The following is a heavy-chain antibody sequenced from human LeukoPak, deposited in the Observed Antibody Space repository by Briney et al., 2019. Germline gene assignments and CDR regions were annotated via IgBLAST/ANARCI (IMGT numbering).Heavy chain of an antibody. CDR2: IRPNSGVT. CDR3: ARDHRRAAGRFWFDP. J-gene: IGHJ5*02. V-gene: IGHV1-2*02. CDR1: GYTFAAYY. Sequence: ASVKVSCKASGYTFAAYYMYWGRQAPGQGLEGMGWIRPNSGVTNYTQKFKGRVTMTRDTSISTAYMELSRLKSDDTAVYYCARDHRRAAGRFWFDPWGQGTLVTVSS. D-gene: IGHD6-13*01.